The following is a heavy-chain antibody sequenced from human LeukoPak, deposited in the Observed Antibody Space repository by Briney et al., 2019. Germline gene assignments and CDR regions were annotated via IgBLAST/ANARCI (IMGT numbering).Heavy chain of an antibody. J-gene: IGHJ4*02. CDR3: AREKWELDY. D-gene: IGHD1-26*01. Sequence: GGSLRLSCAASGFTFSSSLMTWVRQAPGKGLEWVANIHQDGSQKYYVGSVKGRFTISRDDAKNLLYLQMNSLRAEDTALYYCAREKWELDYWGQGTLVTVSS. CDR1: GFTFSSSL. V-gene: IGHV3-7*03. CDR2: IHQDGSQK.